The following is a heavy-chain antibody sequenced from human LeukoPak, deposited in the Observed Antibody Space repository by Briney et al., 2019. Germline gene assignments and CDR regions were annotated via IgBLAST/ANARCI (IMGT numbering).Heavy chain of an antibody. CDR1: EFTFSSYA. CDR2: ISYDGSNK. D-gene: IGHD2-2*02. J-gene: IGHJ4*02. V-gene: IGHV3-30-3*01. CDR3: AREQLELYDFDY. Sequence: WGSLRLSCAASEFTFSSYAMSWVRQAPGKGLEWVAVISYDGSNKYYADSVKGRFTISRDNSKNTLYLQMNSLRAEDTAVYYCAREQLELYDFDYWGQGTLVTVSS.